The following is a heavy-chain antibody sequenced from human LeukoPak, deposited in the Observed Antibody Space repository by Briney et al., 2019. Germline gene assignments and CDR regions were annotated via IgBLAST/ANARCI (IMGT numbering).Heavy chain of an antibody. CDR3: ARSYAIGRAYYFDY. D-gene: IGHD1-26*01. Sequence: SETLSLTCDVSDVSIFRSNWWSWVRQPPGKGLFWIGQISPSGSTNYSPSLKSRVTISVDTSKNQFSLKLSSVTAADTAVYYCARSYAIGRAYYFDYWGQGTLVTVSS. CDR2: ISPSGST. V-gene: IGHV4-4*02. J-gene: IGHJ4*02. CDR1: DVSIFRSNW.